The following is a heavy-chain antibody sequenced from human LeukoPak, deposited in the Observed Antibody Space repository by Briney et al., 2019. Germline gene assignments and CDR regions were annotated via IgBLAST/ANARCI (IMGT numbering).Heavy chain of an antibody. CDR1: GFTFCDYG. CDR3: TRNGGEVRYYFDF. CDR2: IRSKGYGGTT. D-gene: IGHD3-16*01. Sequence: GGSLRLSCTGSGFTFCDYGMSWVRQAPGKGLEWVGFIRSKGYGGTTEYAASVKGRFTISRDESKTIAHLQMNSLKTEDTAVYYCTRNGGEVRYYFDFWAQGTLVTVSS. J-gene: IGHJ4*02. V-gene: IGHV3-49*04.